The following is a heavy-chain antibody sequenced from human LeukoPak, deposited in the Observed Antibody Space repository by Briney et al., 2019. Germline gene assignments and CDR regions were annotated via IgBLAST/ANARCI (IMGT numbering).Heavy chain of an antibody. CDR2: INQDGSVK. CDR3: AKVVGATGYYFDY. Sequence: PGGSLRLSCATSGFTLSTYWMSWVRQAPGKGLEWVANINQDGSVKYYVDSVKGRFTISRDNAKNSLYLQMNSLRAEDTAVYYCAKVVGATGYYFDYWGQGTLVTVSS. D-gene: IGHD1-26*01. J-gene: IGHJ4*02. V-gene: IGHV3-7*03. CDR1: GFTLSTYW.